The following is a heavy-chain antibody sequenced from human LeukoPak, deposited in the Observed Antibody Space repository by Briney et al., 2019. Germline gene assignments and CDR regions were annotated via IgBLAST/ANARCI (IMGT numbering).Heavy chain of an antibody. V-gene: IGHV3-30*18. CDR3: ANEKTGLLLQWPFHI. Sequence: GGSLRLSCAASGFTFSNYGMHWVRQAPGRGLEGVAVISYDGSNKYYADSVKGRFTISIDNSKNTLYLQMNSLRAEDTDVYYCANEKTGLLLQWPFHIWGQGTMVTVSS. CDR2: ISYDGSNK. J-gene: IGHJ3*02. D-gene: IGHD5-24*01. CDR1: GFTFSNYG.